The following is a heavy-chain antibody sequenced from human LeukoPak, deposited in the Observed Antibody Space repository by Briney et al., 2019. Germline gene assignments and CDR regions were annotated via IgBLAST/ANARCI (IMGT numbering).Heavy chain of an antibody. CDR3: ARDVYQYSSGWSFDY. D-gene: IGHD6-19*01. J-gene: IGHJ4*02. CDR1: GYTFTSYA. Sequence: ASVTVSCKASGYTFTSYAMHWVRQAPGQRLEWMGWINAGNGNTKYSQKFQGRVTITRDTSASTAYMELSSLRSEDTAVYYCARDVYQYSSGWSFDYWGQGTLVTVSS. V-gene: IGHV1-3*01. CDR2: INAGNGNT.